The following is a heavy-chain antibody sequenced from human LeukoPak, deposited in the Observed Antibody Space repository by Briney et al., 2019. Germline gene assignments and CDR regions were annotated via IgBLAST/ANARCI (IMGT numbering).Heavy chain of an antibody. CDR1: GGTFSSYA. CDR3: ARAEDDYGGKVGTWYFDL. J-gene: IGHJ2*01. V-gene: IGHV1-69*04. D-gene: IGHD4-23*01. Sequence: SVKVSCKASGGTFSSYAISWVRQAPGQGLDWMGRLIPILGIANYAQKFQGRVTITADKSTSTAFMELSTLRSEDTAVYYCARAEDDYGGKVGTWYFDLWGRGTLVTVSS. CDR2: LIPILGIA.